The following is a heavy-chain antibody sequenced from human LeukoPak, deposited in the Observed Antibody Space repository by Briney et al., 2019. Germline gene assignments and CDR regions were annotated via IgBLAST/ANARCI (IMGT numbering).Heavy chain of an antibody. CDR3: SRSHGAY. CDR1: GGSVTSSSYY. D-gene: IGHD4-17*01. Sequence: SDTLSLICTVCGGSVTSSSYYSGWVRQPPGKGLEWIGLVSHSGTSAYTPSLESRVTISVDTSRNQFSLKLTSVTAADTAVYYCSRSHGAYWGQGTLVSVSS. V-gene: IGHV4-39*01. J-gene: IGHJ4*02. CDR2: VSHSGTS.